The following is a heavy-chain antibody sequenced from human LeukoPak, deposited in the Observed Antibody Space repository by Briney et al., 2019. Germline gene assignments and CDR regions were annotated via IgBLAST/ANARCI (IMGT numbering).Heavy chain of an antibody. CDR1: GFTFSSYG. D-gene: IGHD2-21*02. CDR2: ISYDGSNK. V-gene: IGHV3-30*18. CDR3: AKDLKAHSVVVTAADY. J-gene: IGHJ4*02. Sequence: GGSLRLSCAASGFTFSSYGMHWVRQAPGKGLEWVAVISYDGSNKYYADSVKGRFTISRDNSKNTLYLQMNSLRAEDTAVYYCAKDLKAHSVVVTAADYWGQGTLVTVSS.